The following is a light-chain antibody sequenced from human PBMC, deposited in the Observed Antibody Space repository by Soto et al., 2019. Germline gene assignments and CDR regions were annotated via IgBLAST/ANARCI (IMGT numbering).Light chain of an antibody. J-gene: IGKJ2*01. CDR3: QQRNAWPRNT. Sequence: DIVLTQSRVTLSLSPGERATRDCRASQSVHSYLAWYQQKPGQAPRLVIYDISNRATGIPARFSGSGSGTDFTLTISNLEPEDAAVYYCQQRNAWPRNTFGQGTKLEIK. V-gene: IGKV3-11*01. CDR2: DIS. CDR1: QSVHSY.